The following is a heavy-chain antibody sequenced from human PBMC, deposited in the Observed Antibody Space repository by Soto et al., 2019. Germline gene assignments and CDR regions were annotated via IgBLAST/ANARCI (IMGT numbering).Heavy chain of an antibody. Sequence: SETLSLTCSVSGGSISSGSHYWGWIRQPPGKGPEWIGTIYYTGITSYSPSLKSRVTISVDTSKNQFSLNLTSVTAADTAVYYCARHNFWILNWGQGILVTVSS. V-gene: IGHV4-39*01. CDR3: ARHNFWILN. D-gene: IGHD3-3*01. CDR2: IYYTGIT. CDR1: GGSISSGSHY. J-gene: IGHJ4*02.